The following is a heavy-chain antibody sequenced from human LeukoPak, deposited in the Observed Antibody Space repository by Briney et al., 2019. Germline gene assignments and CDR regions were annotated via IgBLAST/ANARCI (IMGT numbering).Heavy chain of an antibody. Sequence: GGSLRLSCAASGFTFSSYGMNWVRQAPGKGLEWVSGIVPSGGTTYYADSVKGRFTVSRDNSKNMLYLQMNSLRAEDTAVYYCARVGYGGNSEFDYWGQGTLVTVSS. D-gene: IGHD4-23*01. J-gene: IGHJ4*02. CDR2: IVPSGGTT. V-gene: IGHV3-23*01. CDR1: GFTFSSYG. CDR3: ARVGYGGNSEFDY.